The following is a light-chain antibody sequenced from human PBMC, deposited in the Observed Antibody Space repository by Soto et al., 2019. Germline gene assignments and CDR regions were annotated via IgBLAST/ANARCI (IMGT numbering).Light chain of an antibody. V-gene: IGKV2-28*01. CDR2: LGS. CDR1: LSLLHSNGNTY. J-gene: IGKJ1*01. Sequence: EIVVTQSPLSLPVTPGEPASISCKSSLSLLHSNGNTYLDWYLQKPGQSPQLLIYLGSNRASGVPDRFSGSGSGTDFTLNISRVEAVDVGVYYCMQALHARTFGQGTKVEIK. CDR3: MQALHART.